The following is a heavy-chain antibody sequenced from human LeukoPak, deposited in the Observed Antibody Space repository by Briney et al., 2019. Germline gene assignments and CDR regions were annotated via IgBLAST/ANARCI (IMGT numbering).Heavy chain of an antibody. D-gene: IGHD2-15*01. CDR1: GHTFTNYA. Sequence: ASVKVSCKASGHTFTNYAITWVRQAPGQGLEWMGWISAYNGNTNYAQKLQGRVTMTTDTSTSTAYMELRSLRSDDMAVYYCARDAYCSGGSCYSGVNWFDPWGQGTLVTVSS. V-gene: IGHV1-18*03. CDR2: ISAYNGNT. CDR3: ARDAYCSGGSCYSGVNWFDP. J-gene: IGHJ5*02.